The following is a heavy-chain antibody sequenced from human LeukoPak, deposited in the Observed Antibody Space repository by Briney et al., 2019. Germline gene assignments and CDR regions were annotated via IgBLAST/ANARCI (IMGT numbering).Heavy chain of an antibody. Sequence: GRSLRLSCVASGFTFETYHMNWVRQAPGKGLKWLSGITSGASVIYYADSVKGRFTISRDDAMNSVFLQMSGLTVDDTAVYYCARKRLADLGDDTSFGGTPFDSWGQGTLVIVSS. J-gene: IGHJ4*02. D-gene: IGHD3-16*01. CDR2: ITSGASVI. CDR3: ARKRLADLGDDTSFGGTPFDS. V-gene: IGHV3-48*03. CDR1: GFTFETYH.